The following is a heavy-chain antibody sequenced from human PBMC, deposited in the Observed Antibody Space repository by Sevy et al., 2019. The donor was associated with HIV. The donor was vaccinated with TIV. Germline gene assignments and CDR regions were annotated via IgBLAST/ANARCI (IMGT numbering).Heavy chain of an antibody. D-gene: IGHD5-12*01. CDR3: ARSEKGYSGYDSPPFYYYYYYMDV. V-gene: IGHV4-61*01. CDR1: GGSVSSGSYY. Sequence: SETLSLTCTVSGGSVSSGSYYWSWIRQPPGKGLEWIGYIYYSGSTNYNPSLKSRVTISVDTSKNQFSLKLSSVTAAETAVYYCARSEKGYSGYDSPPFYYYYYYMDVWGKRTTVTVSS. J-gene: IGHJ6*03. CDR2: IYYSGST.